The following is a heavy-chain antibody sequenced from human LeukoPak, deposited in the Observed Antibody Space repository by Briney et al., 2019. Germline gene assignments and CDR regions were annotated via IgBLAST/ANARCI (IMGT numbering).Heavy chain of an antibody. Sequence: PSETLSPTCTVSGGSISSGGYSWSWIRQHPGKGLEWIGYIYYSGSTYYSPSLKSRVTISVDTSKNQFSLKLSSVTAADTAVYYCARESGPRRGVDPWGQGTLVTVSS. V-gene: IGHV4-31*03. CDR3: ARESGPRRGVDP. D-gene: IGHD3-10*01. CDR1: GGSISSGGYS. J-gene: IGHJ5*02. CDR2: IYYSGST.